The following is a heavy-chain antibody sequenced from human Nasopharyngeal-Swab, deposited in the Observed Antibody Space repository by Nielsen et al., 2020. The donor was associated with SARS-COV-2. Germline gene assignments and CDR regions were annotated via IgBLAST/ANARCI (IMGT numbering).Heavy chain of an antibody. D-gene: IGHD2-15*01. CDR2: ISYDGSNK. Sequence: GGSLRLSCAASGFIFSSYAMHWVRQAPGKGLEWVAVISYDGSNKYYADSVKGRFTISRDNSKNTLYLQTNSLRAGDTAVYYCARERTDCSGGSCYSYGMDVWGQGTTVTVS. CDR1: GFIFSSYA. CDR3: ARERTDCSGGSCYSYGMDV. V-gene: IGHV3-30*04. J-gene: IGHJ6*02.